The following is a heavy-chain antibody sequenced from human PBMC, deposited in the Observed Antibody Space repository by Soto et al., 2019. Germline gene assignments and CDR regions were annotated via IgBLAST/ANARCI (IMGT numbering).Heavy chain of an antibody. J-gene: IGHJ4*02. CDR3: AREISGYSLAFEY. V-gene: IGHV4-61*03. D-gene: IGHD5-12*01. CDR2: IYPSGST. Sequence: PSETLSLTCTVSGDSVSSDHYYWTWILHPPGKGLEWIGYIYPSGSTNYNPSLKSRVTISLDTSSNHFSLKLTSVTAADTAVYYCAREISGYSLAFEYWGQGTMVTVSS. CDR1: GDSVSSDHYY.